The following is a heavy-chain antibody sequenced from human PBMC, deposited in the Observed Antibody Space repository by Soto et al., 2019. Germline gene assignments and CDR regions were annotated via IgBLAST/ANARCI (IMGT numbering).Heavy chain of an antibody. CDR2: ISGSGGST. D-gene: IGHD2-2*01. J-gene: IGHJ4*02. V-gene: IGHV3-23*01. CDR1: GFTFSSYA. CDR3: AKGGRSTSCGYLNFYY. Sequence: EVQLLESGGGLVQPGGSLRLSCAASGFTFSSYAMSWVRQAPGTGLEWVSAISGSGGSTYYADSVKGRFTISRDNYQNTLYLQMNSLRAEYTAVDYWAKGGRSTSCGYLNFYYWGQGTLVTVSS.